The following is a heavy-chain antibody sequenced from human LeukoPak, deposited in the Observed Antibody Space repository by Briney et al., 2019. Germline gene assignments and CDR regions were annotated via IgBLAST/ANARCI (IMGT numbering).Heavy chain of an antibody. D-gene: IGHD6-13*01. CDR1: GGSISSSSYY. Sequence: SETLSLTCTVSGGSISSSSYYWGWLRQTPGKGLEWIASIYYSVSTYYRSSLKSRVTISIDTSKNQFSLKLSSVTAADTAVYYCARLSIVTAVDNWGQGTPVTVSS. CDR2: IYYSVST. CDR3: ARLSIVTAVDN. J-gene: IGHJ4*02. V-gene: IGHV4-39*01.